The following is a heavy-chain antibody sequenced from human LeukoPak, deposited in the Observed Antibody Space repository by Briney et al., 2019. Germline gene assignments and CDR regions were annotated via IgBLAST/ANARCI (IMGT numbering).Heavy chain of an antibody. CDR1: GFTFSSYA. D-gene: IGHD3-22*01. V-gene: IGHV3-30-3*01. Sequence: GGSLRLSCAASGFTFSSYAMHWVRQAPGKGLEWVAVISYDGSNKYYADSVKGRFTISRDNSKNTLYLQMSSLRAEDTAVYYCARTVKYYYDSSGYRGPLDIWGQGTMVTVSS. CDR3: ARTVKYYYDSSGYRGPLDI. J-gene: IGHJ3*02. CDR2: ISYDGSNK.